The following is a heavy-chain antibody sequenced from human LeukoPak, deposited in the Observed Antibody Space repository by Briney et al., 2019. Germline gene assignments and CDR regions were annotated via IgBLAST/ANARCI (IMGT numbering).Heavy chain of an antibody. CDR1: GFTFSDYN. Sequence: PGGSLRLSCAASGFTFSDYNMRWIRQAPGKGLEWVSSISRSGSTKYYADSVKGRFTISRDNAKKTVSLQMHSLRREDTAVYYCVKDLLQWYKFDSWGQGTLVIVSS. V-gene: IGHV3-11*04. CDR3: VKDLLQWYKFDS. J-gene: IGHJ4*02. D-gene: IGHD4-23*01. CDR2: ISRSGSTK.